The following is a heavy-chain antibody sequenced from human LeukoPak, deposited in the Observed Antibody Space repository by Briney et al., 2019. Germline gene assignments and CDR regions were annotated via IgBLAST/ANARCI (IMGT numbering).Heavy chain of an antibody. CDR1: GFTFSNAW. CDR3: AINGGGDSGYGNFDY. D-gene: IGHD5-12*01. CDR2: IKQDGSEK. Sequence: GGSLRLSCAASGFTFSNAWMSWGRQAAGKGLKWVANIKQDGSEKYYVDSVKGRFTTSRDNAKNSLYLQMNSLRADDTALYYCAINGGGDSGYGNFDYWGQGTLVTVSS. V-gene: IGHV3-7*03. J-gene: IGHJ4*02.